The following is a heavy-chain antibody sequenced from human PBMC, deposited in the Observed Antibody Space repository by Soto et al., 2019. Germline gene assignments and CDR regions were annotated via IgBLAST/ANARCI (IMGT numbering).Heavy chain of an antibody. J-gene: IGHJ3*01. V-gene: IGHV1-69*12. Sequence: QVQLVQSGAEVKKPGSSVKVSCKASGGSFRREAINWVRQAPGQGPEWMGGILPFFGTADYAQKFQGRVTLTVDVSTTAVYVDYTSLRFVSPAVYFSVCGHGCRVNGDACEVWGQGTMVIVSS. D-gene: IGHD6-19*01. CDR1: GGSFRREA. CDR2: ILPFFGTA. CDR3: VCGHGCRVNGDACEV.